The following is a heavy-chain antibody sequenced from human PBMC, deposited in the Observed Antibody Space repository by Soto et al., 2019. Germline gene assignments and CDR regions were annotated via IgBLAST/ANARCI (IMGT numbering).Heavy chain of an antibody. V-gene: IGHV3-48*02. CDR2: ISSSSSTI. CDR3: ARDEERWLHPPYYYYGMDV. Sequence: GGSLRLSCAASGFTFSSYSMNWVRQAPGKGLEWVSYISSSSSTIYYADSVEGRFTISRDNAKNSLYLQMNSLRDEDTAVYYCARDEERWLHPPYYYYGMDVWGQGTTVTVSS. J-gene: IGHJ6*02. CDR1: GFTFSSYS. D-gene: IGHD5-12*01.